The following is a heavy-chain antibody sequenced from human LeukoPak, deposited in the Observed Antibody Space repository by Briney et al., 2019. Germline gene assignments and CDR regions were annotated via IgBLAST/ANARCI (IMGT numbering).Heavy chain of an antibody. CDR2: MYHSGST. Sequence: SETLSLTCTVSGYSIRSGYYWGWIRQPPGKGLEWIGSMYHSGSTYYNPSLKSRVTISLDTSKNQFSLNLSSVTAADTAVYYCASLGYSYGYWYFDLWGRGTLVTVSS. D-gene: IGHD5-18*01. J-gene: IGHJ2*01. V-gene: IGHV4-38-2*02. CDR1: GYSIRSGYY. CDR3: ASLGYSYGYWYFDL.